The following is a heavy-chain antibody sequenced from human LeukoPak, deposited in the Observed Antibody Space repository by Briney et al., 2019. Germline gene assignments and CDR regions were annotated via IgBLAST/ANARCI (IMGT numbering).Heavy chain of an antibody. D-gene: IGHD3-9*01. V-gene: IGHV3-15*01. CDR2: IKSKTDGGTT. CDR3: TRGSLVTFDS. CDR1: GFTFSNAW. Sequence: GGSLRLSCAASGFTFSNAWMSWVRQAPGKGLEWVGRIKSKTDGGTTDYAAPVKGRFTISRDDSKNTLYLQMNSLRAEDTAMYYCTRGSLVTFDSWGQGTLVTVSS. J-gene: IGHJ4*02.